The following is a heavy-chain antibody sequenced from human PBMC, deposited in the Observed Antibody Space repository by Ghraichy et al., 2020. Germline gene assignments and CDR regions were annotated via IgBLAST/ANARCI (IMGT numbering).Heavy chain of an antibody. V-gene: IGHV3-72*01. CDR1: GFTFSDHY. Sequence: GGSLRLSCAASGFTFSDHYMDWVRQAPGKGLEWVGRIRNKANSHTTDYAASVKGRFTISRDDSKNSLYLQMNNLKTEDTALYYCARLSRDINNYWNLDYWGQGNLVTVSS. CDR2: IRNKANSHTT. D-gene: IGHD2-15*01. J-gene: IGHJ4*02. CDR3: ARLSRDINNYWNLDY.